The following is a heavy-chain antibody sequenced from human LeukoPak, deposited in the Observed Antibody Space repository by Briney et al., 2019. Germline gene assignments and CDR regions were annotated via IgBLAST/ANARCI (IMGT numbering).Heavy chain of an antibody. CDR1: GGSISSYY. CDR2: IYYSGST. Sequence: SETLSLTCTASGGSISSYYWSWIRQPPGKGLEWIGYIYYSGSTNYNPSLKSRVTISVDTSKNQFSLKLTSVTAADTAVYYCARLSHPDSSSWYWDYWGQGTLVTVSS. V-gene: IGHV4-59*08. CDR3: ARLSHPDSSSWYWDY. J-gene: IGHJ4*02. D-gene: IGHD6-13*01.